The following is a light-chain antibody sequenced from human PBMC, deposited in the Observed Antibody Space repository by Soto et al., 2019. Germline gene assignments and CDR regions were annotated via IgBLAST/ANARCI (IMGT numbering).Light chain of an antibody. CDR1: SSDVGGYNY. CDR2: DVS. V-gene: IGLV2-14*01. J-gene: IGLJ2*01. Sequence: QSALTQPASVSGSPGQSITISCTGTSSDVGGYNYVSWYQRHPGKAPKLMIYDVSNRPSGVSNRFSGSKSGNTASLTISGLQAEDEADYYCSSYSSTLSVVFGGGTKLTDL. CDR3: SSYSSTLSVV.